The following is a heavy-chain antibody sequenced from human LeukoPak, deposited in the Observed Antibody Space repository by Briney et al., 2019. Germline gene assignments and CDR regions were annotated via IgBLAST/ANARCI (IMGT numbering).Heavy chain of an antibody. J-gene: IGHJ4*02. V-gene: IGHV1-18*01. CDR1: GYTFTSYG. CDR3: ARGSSIAAAGYEIDY. Sequence: GASVKVSCKASGYTFTSYGISWVRQAPGQGLEWMGWISAYNGNTNYAQKLQGRVTMTTDTSTSTAYMELRSLRSDDTAVYYCARGSSIAAAGYEIDYWGQGTLVTVSS. CDR2: ISAYNGNT. D-gene: IGHD6-13*01.